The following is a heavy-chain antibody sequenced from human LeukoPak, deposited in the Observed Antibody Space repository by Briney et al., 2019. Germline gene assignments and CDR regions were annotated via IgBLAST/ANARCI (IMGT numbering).Heavy chain of an antibody. J-gene: IGHJ4*02. Sequence: GGSLRLSCAASGFTFNSYSMSWVRQAPGKGLEWVANIKQDGSGKYYVDSVKGRFTISRDNSRNSLYLQMNSLKTEDTALYYCAKDFASTLVRGVIWWGQGTLVPVS. CDR1: GFTFNSYS. V-gene: IGHV3-7*03. CDR3: AKDFASTLVRGVIW. D-gene: IGHD3-10*01. CDR2: IKQDGSGK.